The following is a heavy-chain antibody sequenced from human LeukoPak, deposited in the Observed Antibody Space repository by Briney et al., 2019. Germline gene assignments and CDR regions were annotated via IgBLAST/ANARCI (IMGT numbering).Heavy chain of an antibody. CDR3: AREITHALHGMFYYGSGTYLDY. J-gene: IGHJ4*02. D-gene: IGHD3-10*01. Sequence: SLRLSCAASGFTFDDYAMHWVRQAPGKGLEWVSGISWNSGSIGYVDSVKGRFTISRDNAKNSMYLQMNSLRAEDTAVYYCAREITHALHGMFYYGSGTYLDYWGQGTLVTVSS. CDR2: ISWNSGSI. CDR1: GFTFDDYA. V-gene: IGHV3-9*01.